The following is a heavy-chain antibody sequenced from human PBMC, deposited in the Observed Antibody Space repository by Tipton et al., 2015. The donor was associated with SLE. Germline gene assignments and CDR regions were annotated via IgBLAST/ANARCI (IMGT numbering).Heavy chain of an antibody. CDR1: GVSISTYY. V-gene: IGHV4-59*01. CDR3: ARDSSGMGYYWLDP. CDR2: FYFSGSS. Sequence: TLSLTCSVSGVSISTYYWSWIRQSPGKGLEWIGFFYFSGSSQYNPSLKSRVTISINTSKNQFSLKLSSVTAADTAVYYCARDSSGMGYYWLDPWGQGTLVTVSS. J-gene: IGHJ5*02. D-gene: IGHD3-10*01.